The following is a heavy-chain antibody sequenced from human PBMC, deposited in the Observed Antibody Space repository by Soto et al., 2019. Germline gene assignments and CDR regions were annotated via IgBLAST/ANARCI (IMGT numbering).Heavy chain of an antibody. Sequence: QVQLVESGGGVVQPGRSLRLSCAASGFTFSSYGMHWVRQAPGKGLEWVAVISYDGSNKYYADSVKRRFTISRDNSKNTLYLQMNSLRAEDTAVYYCAKDTIAVAPTFDYWGQGTLVTVSS. V-gene: IGHV3-30*18. D-gene: IGHD6-19*01. CDR2: ISYDGSNK. CDR3: AKDTIAVAPTFDY. J-gene: IGHJ4*02. CDR1: GFTFSSYG.